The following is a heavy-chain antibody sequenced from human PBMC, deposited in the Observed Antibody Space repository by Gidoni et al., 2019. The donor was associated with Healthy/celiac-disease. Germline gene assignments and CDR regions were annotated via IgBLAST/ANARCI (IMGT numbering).Heavy chain of an antibody. CDR1: GFTVSSTY. J-gene: IGHJ6*02. CDR3: ARDHYYDKRGPEIYYYYGMDV. D-gene: IGHD3-9*01. CDR2: IYSGGST. V-gene: IGHV3-66*02. Sequence: EVQLVESGGGLVQPGGSLRLSCASSGFTVSSTYMSWVRQAPGKGLEWVSVIYSGGSTYYADSVKGRLTISRDNSKNTLYLQMNSLRAEDTAVYYCARDHYYDKRGPEIYYYYGMDVWGQGTTVTVS.